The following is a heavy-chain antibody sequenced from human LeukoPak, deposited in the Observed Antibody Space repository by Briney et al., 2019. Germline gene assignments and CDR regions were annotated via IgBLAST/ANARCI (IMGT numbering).Heavy chain of an antibody. D-gene: IGHD6-19*01. CDR1: GFTFSNYG. CDR2: ISYDGSNQ. J-gene: IGHJ3*02. Sequence: GGSLRLSCAASGFTFSNYGMHWVRQAPSKGLEWVGVISYDGSNQYYGDSVKGRFTISRDNAKNSLYLQMNSLRAEDMALCYCAKDSQWLVLGGAFDIWGQGTMVTVSS. CDR3: AKDSQWLVLGGAFDI. V-gene: IGHV3-30*18.